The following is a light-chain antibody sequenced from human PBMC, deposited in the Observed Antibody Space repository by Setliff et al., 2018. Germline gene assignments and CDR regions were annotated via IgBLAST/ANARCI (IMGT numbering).Light chain of an antibody. CDR3: SSYTSSSTPYV. Sequence: QSALTQPPSASGSPGQSVTISRTGTSSDVGGYNYVSWYQQHPGKAPKLMIYEVSKRPSGVPDRFSGSKSGNTASLTVSGLQAEDEADYYCSSYTSSSTPYVFGTGTKVTVL. J-gene: IGLJ1*01. CDR2: EVS. V-gene: IGLV2-8*01. CDR1: SSDVGGYNY.